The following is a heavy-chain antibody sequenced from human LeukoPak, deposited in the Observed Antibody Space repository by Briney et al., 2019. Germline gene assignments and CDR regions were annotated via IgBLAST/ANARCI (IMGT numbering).Heavy chain of an antibody. Sequence: PSETLSLTCTVSGGSISSYYWGWIRQPPGKGLEWIGYIYYSGSTNYNPSLKSRVTISVDTSKNQFSLKLSSVTAADTAVYYCARSLPGSGAYYFDYWGQGTLVTVSS. V-gene: IGHV4-59*08. CDR1: GGSISSYY. CDR3: ARSLPGSGAYYFDY. J-gene: IGHJ4*02. CDR2: IYYSGST. D-gene: IGHD3-10*01.